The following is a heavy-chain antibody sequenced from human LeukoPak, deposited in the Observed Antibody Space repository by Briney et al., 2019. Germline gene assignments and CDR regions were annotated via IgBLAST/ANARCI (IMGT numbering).Heavy chain of an antibody. CDR2: ISGDGGST. CDR3: AKDWELGGSGSYYN. CDR1: GFTFDDYA. V-gene: IGHV3-43*02. J-gene: IGHJ3*02. D-gene: IGHD3-10*01. Sequence: GGSLRLSCAASGFTFDDYAMHWVRQAPGKGLEWVSLISGDGGSTYYAESVKGRFTISRDNSKNSLYLQMNSLRTEDTALYYCAKDWELGGSGSYYNWGQGTMVTVSS.